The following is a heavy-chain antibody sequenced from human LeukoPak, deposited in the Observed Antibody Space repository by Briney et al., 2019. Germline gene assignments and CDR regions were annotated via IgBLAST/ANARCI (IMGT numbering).Heavy chain of an antibody. V-gene: IGHV3-33*01. CDR2: IWYDGSNK. CDR3: ASFLRD. CDR1: GYTFTSYY. Sequence: SCKASGYTFTSYYMHWVRQAPGKGLEWVAVIWYDGSNKYYADSVKGRFTISRDNSKNTLYLQMNSLRAEDTAVYYCASFLRDWGQGTLVTVSS. J-gene: IGHJ4*02.